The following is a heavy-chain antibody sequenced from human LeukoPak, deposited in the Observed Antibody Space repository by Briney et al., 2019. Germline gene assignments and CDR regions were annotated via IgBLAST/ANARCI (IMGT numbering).Heavy chain of an antibody. D-gene: IGHD5-18*01. CDR1: GYIFTTYS. CDR2: ISGYNGNT. Sequence: ASVKVSCKASGYIFTTYSISWVRQAPGHGLEWMGWISGYNGNTNYVQKFQGRVTVTKDTSTSTAYMELRSLRADDTAVYYCARDRVFVGTAIVSPVQYFDYWGQGTLVTVSS. J-gene: IGHJ4*02. V-gene: IGHV1-18*01. CDR3: ARDRVFVGTAIVSPVQYFDY.